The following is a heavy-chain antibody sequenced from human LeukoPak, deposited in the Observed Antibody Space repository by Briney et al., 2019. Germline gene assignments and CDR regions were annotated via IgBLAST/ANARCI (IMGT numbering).Heavy chain of an antibody. Sequence: GASVKVSCKASGYTFINYCMHWVRQAPGQGLEWMGLISPSGSTTYAQNFQGRVTMTRGTSTSTLYMELSSLRSDDTAIYYCAKCDETGTTRWFDPWGQGTLVTVSS. CDR2: ISPSGST. D-gene: IGHD1-7*01. CDR1: GYTFINYC. CDR3: AKCDETGTTRWFDP. J-gene: IGHJ5*02. V-gene: IGHV1-46*01.